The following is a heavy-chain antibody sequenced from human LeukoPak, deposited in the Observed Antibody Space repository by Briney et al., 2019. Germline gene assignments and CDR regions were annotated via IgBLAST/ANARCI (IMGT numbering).Heavy chain of an antibody. V-gene: IGHV1-2*04. CDR3: ARANYYDSIGDAFDI. CDR1: GYPFTGYF. Sequence: ASVTVSCKASGYPFTGYFIHWVRQAPGLGLEWMGWINPNSGGTNYAQKFQGWVTMTRDTSINTAYMELISLKSDDTAVYYCARANYYDSIGDAFDIWGQGTMVTVSS. J-gene: IGHJ3*02. D-gene: IGHD3-22*01. CDR2: INPNSGGT.